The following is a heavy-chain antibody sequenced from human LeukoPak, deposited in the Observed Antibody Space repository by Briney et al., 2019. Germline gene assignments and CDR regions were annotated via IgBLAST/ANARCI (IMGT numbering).Heavy chain of an antibody. J-gene: IGHJ4*02. CDR3: AKPNADHYGPYYFDY. CDR1: GFTFSSYG. CDR2: ISYDGSNK. D-gene: IGHD4-17*01. V-gene: IGHV3-30*18. Sequence: GGSLRLSCAASGFTFSSYGMHWVRQAPGKGLEWVAVISYDGSNKYYADSVKGRFTISRDNSKNTLYLQMNSLRAEDTAVYYCAKPNADHYGPYYFDYWGQGTLVTVSS.